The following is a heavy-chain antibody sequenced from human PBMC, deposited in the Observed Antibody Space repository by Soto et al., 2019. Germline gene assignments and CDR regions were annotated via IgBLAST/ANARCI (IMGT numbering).Heavy chain of an antibody. J-gene: IGHJ2*01. CDR1: GFTFDDYA. D-gene: IGHD6-13*01. Sequence: EVQLVESGGGLVQPGRSLRLSCAASGFTFDDYAMHWVRQAPGKGLEWVSGISWNSGSIGYADSVKGRFTISRDNAKNSLYLQMNSLRAEDTALYYCAQGYEQQHWYFGLWGRGTLVTVSS. V-gene: IGHV3-9*01. CDR3: AQGYEQQHWYFGL. CDR2: ISWNSGSI.